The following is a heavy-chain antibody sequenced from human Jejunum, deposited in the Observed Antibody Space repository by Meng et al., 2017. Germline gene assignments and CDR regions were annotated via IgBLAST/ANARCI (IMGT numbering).Heavy chain of an antibody. CDR2: VSSDGAHI. V-gene: IGHV3-30*04. Sequence: GESLKISCAASGFTFSHYAMHWVRQAPGKGLEWVAVVSSDGAHIDYADSVKGRFTISRDNFKDALYLQMNSLRPEDTAVYFCATSLYFFGSGSEVYWGQGTLVTSPQ. J-gene: IGHJ4*02. D-gene: IGHD3-10*01. CDR1: GFTFSHYA. CDR3: ATSLYFFGSGSEVY.